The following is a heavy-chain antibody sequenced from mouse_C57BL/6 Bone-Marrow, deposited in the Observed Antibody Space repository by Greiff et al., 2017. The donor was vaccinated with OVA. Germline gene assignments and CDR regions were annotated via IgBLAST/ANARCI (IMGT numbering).Heavy chain of an antibody. CDR1: GYTFTSYW. CDR3: AKRSFYGSSYDWYFDV. CDR2: IHPNSGST. Sequence: VKLQQSGAELVKPGASVKLSCKASGYTFTSYWMHWVKQRPGQGLEWIGMIHPNSGSTNYNEKFKSKATLTVDKSSSTAYMQLSSLTSEDSAVYYCAKRSFYGSSYDWYFDVWGTGTTVTVSS. D-gene: IGHD1-1*01. V-gene: IGHV1-64*01. J-gene: IGHJ1*03.